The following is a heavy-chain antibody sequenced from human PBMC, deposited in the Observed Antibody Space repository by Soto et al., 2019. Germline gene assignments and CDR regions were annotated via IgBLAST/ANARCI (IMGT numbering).Heavy chain of an antibody. J-gene: IGHJ3*02. D-gene: IGHD2-21*01. Sequence: EVQLVESGGNLVQPGGSLRLSCAASGFTFSSYWIHWVRQAPGKGLVWVSRINSDGSRTNDADSVKSRFTISRDNARNTRYLQMNSLRGEKTAVYCCGSGVRGAYGLDIWGQGTMVTVSS. CDR3: GSGVRGAYGLDI. CDR2: INSDGSRT. CDR1: GFTFSSYW. V-gene: IGHV3-74*01.